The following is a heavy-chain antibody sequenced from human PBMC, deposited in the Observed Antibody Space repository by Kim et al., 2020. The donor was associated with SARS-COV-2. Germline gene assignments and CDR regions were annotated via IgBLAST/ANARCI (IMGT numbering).Heavy chain of an antibody. Sequence: GGSLRLSCAASGFTFSSYGMHWVRQAPGKGLEWVAVIWYDGSNKYYADSVKGRFTISRDNSKNTLYLQMNSLRAEDTAVYYCARLYCSSTSCYTGELDYWGQGTLVTVSS. CDR2: IWYDGSNK. CDR3: ARLYCSSTSCYTGELDY. D-gene: IGHD2-2*02. J-gene: IGHJ4*02. V-gene: IGHV3-33*01. CDR1: GFTFSSYG.